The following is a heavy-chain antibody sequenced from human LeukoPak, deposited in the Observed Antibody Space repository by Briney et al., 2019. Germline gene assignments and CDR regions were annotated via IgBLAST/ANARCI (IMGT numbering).Heavy chain of an antibody. Sequence: AGGSLRLSCAASGFTFSSYAMSWVRQAPGKGLEWVSAISGSGGSTYYADSVKGRFTISRDNSKNTLYLQMNSLRAEDTAVYYCAKLPYYYDSSGYYHDAFDIRGQGTMVTVSS. CDR3: AKLPYYYDSSGYYHDAFDI. V-gene: IGHV3-23*01. J-gene: IGHJ3*02. D-gene: IGHD3-22*01. CDR2: ISGSGGST. CDR1: GFTFSSYA.